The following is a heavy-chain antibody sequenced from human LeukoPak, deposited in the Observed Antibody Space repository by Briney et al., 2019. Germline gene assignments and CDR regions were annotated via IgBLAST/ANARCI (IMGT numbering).Heavy chain of an antibody. CDR3: ARGGLRYFDWRSNQGYYFDY. J-gene: IGHJ4*02. Sequence: SVTVSCKASGGTFSSYAISWVRQAPGQGLEWMGGIIPIFGTANYAQKFQGRVTITTDESTSTAYMELSSLRSEDTAVYYCARGGLRYFDWRSNQGYYFDYWGQGTLVTVSS. D-gene: IGHD3-9*01. CDR2: IIPIFGTA. V-gene: IGHV1-69*05. CDR1: GGTFSSYA.